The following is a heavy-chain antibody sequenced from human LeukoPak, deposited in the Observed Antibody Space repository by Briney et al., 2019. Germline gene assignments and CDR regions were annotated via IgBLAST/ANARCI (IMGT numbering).Heavy chain of an antibody. V-gene: IGHV4-39*01. Sequence: PSETLSLTCTVSGGSISSSSYYWGWIRQPPGKGLEWIGSIYYSGSTYYNPSLKSRVTISVDTSKNQFSLKLSSVTAADTAVYYCARRTRSPYWYFDLWCRGTLVTVSS. CDR2: IYYSGST. D-gene: IGHD3/OR15-3a*01. CDR1: GGSISSSSYY. J-gene: IGHJ2*01. CDR3: ARRTRSPYWYFDL.